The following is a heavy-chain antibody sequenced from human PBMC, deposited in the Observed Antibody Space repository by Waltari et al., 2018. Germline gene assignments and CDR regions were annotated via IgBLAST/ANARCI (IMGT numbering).Heavy chain of an antibody. CDR3: ARELGN. V-gene: IGHV4-61*02. CDR1: GASISSSNY. Sequence: QVQLQESGPGLVKPSQTLSLTCAVSGASISSSNYWTWIRQPAGKGLGWIGLIYTSGSTNDNPPLKSRVTISVDASKNQFSLKLSSVTAADTAVYYCARELGNWGQGTLVTVSA. CDR2: IYTSGST. J-gene: IGHJ4*02.